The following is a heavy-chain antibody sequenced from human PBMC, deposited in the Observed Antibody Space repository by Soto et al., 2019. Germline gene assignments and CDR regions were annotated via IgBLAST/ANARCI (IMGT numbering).Heavy chain of an antibody. CDR2: IIPIFGTA. CDR1: GGTFSSYA. CDR3: ARVGSVVLMVYEPYYYGMDV. Sequence: SVKVSCKASGGTFSSYAISWVRQAPGQGLEWMGGIIPIFGTANYAQKFQGRVTITADESTSTAYMELSSLRSEDTAVYYCARVGSVVLMVYEPYYYGMDVWGQGTTVTVSS. J-gene: IGHJ6*02. V-gene: IGHV1-69*13. D-gene: IGHD2-8*01.